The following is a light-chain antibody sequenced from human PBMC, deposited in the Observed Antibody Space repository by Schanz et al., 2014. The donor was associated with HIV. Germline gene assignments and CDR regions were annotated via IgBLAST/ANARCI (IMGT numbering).Light chain of an antibody. Sequence: DIQMSQSPSVLSASVGDRVTIACRASQGSSSYIAWYQQKPGKAPKILIYAASTLLSGVPSRFSGSGSGTDFTLTINSLQPEDFATYYCQQLNDYPITFGQGTRLEIK. J-gene: IGKJ5*01. CDR2: AAS. V-gene: IGKV1-9*01. CDR3: QQLNDYPIT. CDR1: QGSSSY.